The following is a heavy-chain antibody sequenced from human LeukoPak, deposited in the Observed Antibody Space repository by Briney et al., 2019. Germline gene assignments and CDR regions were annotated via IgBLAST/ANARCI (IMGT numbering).Heavy chain of an antibody. Sequence: ASVKVSCKASGYTFTSYGISRVRQAPGQGLEWMGWINTNTGNPTYAQGFTGRFVFSLDTSVSTAYLQISSLKAEDTAVYYCAREAGATNYWGQGTLVTVSS. CDR2: INTNTGNP. CDR1: GYTFTSYG. D-gene: IGHD1-26*01. CDR3: AREAGATNY. V-gene: IGHV7-4-1*02. J-gene: IGHJ4*02.